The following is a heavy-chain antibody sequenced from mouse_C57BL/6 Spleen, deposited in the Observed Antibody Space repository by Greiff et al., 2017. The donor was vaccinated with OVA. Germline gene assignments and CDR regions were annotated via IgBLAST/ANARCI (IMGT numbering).Heavy chain of an antibody. CDR2: IDPSDSYT. CDR3: ARYPRNYFDY. V-gene: IGHV1-50*01. CDR1: GYTFTSYW. Sequence: QVHVKQPGAELVKPGASVKLSCKASGYTFTSYWMQWVKQRPGQGLEWIGEIDPSDSYTNYNQKFKGKATLTVDTSSSTAYMQLSSLTSEDSAVYYCARYPRNYFDYWGQGTTLTVSS. J-gene: IGHJ2*01.